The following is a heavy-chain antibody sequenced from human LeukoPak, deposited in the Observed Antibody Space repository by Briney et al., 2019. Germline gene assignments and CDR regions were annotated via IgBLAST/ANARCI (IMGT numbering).Heavy chain of an antibody. CDR2: INPNSGGT. D-gene: IGHD3-3*01. Sequence: ASVKVSCKASGYTFTGYYMHWVRQAPGQGLEWMGWINPNSGGTNYAQKFQGRVTMTRDTSISTAYMELSRLRSDDTAVYYCARDRVDFWSGFYDPWGQGTLVTVSS. J-gene: IGHJ5*02. V-gene: IGHV1-2*02. CDR3: ARDRVDFWSGFYDP. CDR1: GYTFTGYY.